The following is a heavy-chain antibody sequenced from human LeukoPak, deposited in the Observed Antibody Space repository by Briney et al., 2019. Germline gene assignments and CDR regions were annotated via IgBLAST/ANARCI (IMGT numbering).Heavy chain of an antibody. V-gene: IGHV1-46*01. CDR2: INPSGGST. D-gene: IGHD2-2*01. J-gene: IGHJ6*04. CDR3: ARTQPTGNFIPAAVYGMDV. Sequence: ASVKVSCKASGYTFTSYYMHWVRQAPGQGLEWMGIINPSGGSTGYAQKFQGRVTMTRDTSTSTAYMELSSLRSEDTAVYYCARTQPTGNFIPAAVYGMDVWGKGTTVTVSS. CDR1: GYTFTSYY.